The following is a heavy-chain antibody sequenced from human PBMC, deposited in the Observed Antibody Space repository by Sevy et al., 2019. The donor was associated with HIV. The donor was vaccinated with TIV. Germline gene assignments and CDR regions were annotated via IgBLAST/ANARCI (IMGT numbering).Heavy chain of an antibody. D-gene: IGHD1-26*01. J-gene: IGHJ4*02. CDR3: VKGGVTWELLDY. CDR2: ISYDGSSK. CDR1: GFIFSSYG. V-gene: IGHV3-30*18. Sequence: GGSLRLSCAASGFIFSSYGMHWVRQAPGKGLEWVTIISYDGSSKYYADSVKGRFTISRDNSEKILYLQMNSLRTDDTAVYYCVKGGVTWELLDYWGQGTLVTVSS.